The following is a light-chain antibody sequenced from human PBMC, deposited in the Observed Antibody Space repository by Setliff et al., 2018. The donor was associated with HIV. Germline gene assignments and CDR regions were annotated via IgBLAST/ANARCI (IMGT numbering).Light chain of an antibody. J-gene: IGKJ1*01. CDR1: QGISNY. V-gene: IGKV1-27*01. CDR3: QKYNSAPWT. Sequence: DIQMTQSPSSLSASVGDRVIITCRASQGISNYLAWYQQKPGKVPKLLIYAASTLQSGVPSRFSGSGSGTDFTLTISSLQPEDVATYYCQKYNSAPWTFGQGTKVDIK. CDR2: AAS.